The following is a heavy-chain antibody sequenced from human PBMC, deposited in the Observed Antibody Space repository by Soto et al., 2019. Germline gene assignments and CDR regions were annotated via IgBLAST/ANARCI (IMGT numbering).Heavy chain of an antibody. J-gene: IGHJ4*02. D-gene: IGHD6-19*01. CDR3: AIGHWLGC. CDR2: IKQDGNER. V-gene: IGHV3-7*01. CDR1: GFTFSDCF. Sequence: ELQLVDSGGALVQPGDSLRLSCAASGFTFSDCFMTWVRQAPGKGLEWVATIKQDGNERYYVDSVKGRFTISRDNAKNSLYLQMNALRAEDTAVYYCAIGHWLGCWGQGTLVTVSS.